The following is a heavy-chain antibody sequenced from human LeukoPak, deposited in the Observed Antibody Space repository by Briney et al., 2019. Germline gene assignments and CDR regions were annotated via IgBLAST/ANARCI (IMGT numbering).Heavy chain of an antibody. D-gene: IGHD4/OR15-4a*01. V-gene: IGHV3-33*01. CDR3: ARRAGAYSHPYDY. Sequence: SGGSLRLSCAASGFIFSNYGMHWVRQTPGMGLEWVTFIKSDGSEKDYADPVKGRFTISRDNSKNTLYLQMNSLRAEDTAVYYCARRAGAYSHPYDYWGQGTLVTVSS. CDR1: GFIFSNYG. J-gene: IGHJ4*02. CDR2: IKSDGSEK.